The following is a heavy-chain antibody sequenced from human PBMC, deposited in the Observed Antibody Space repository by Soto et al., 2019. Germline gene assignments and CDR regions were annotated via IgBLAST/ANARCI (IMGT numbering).Heavy chain of an antibody. D-gene: IGHD4-4*01. CDR1: GGSFSGYY. V-gene: IGHV4-34*01. CDR3: AIYTLTTIAGAYNWFDP. J-gene: IGHJ5*02. CDR2: INHSGST. Sequence: LSLTCAVYGGSFSGYYWSWIRQPPGKGLEWIGEINHSGSTNYNPSLKSRVTISVDTSTNQFSLKLSSVTAADTAVYYCAIYTLTTIAGAYNWFDPWGQGTLVPVS.